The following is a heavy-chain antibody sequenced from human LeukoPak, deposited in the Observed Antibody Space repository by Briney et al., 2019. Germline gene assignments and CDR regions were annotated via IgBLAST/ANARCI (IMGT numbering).Heavy chain of an antibody. CDR2: TYYRSKWYN. CDR3: AKQGRGRKYFDWLFGAFDI. V-gene: IGHV6-1*01. CDR1: GDSVSSNSAA. Sequence: SQTLSLTCAISGDSVSSNSAAWNWIRQSPPRGLEWLGSTYYRSKWYNDNAVSVKSRITINPDTSKNQFTLKLSSMIAADTAVYYCAKQGRGRKYFDWLFGAFDIWGQGTMVTVSS. J-gene: IGHJ3*02. D-gene: IGHD3-9*01.